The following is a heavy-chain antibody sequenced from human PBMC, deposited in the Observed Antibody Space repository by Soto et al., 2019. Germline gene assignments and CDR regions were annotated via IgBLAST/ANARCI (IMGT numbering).Heavy chain of an antibody. J-gene: IGHJ4*01. CDR1: GFSFSIYG. V-gene: IGHV3-30*18. CDR3: AKPYSGSPPKNFDY. Sequence: GGSLRLSCVASGFSFSIYGMYWVRQAPGKGLEWVAAISYDGSNKYYVDSVRGRFTISRDNSKNTVYLQMNSLRAEDTAVYYCAKPYSGSPPKNFDYWGQGNMVTVSS. CDR2: ISYDGSNK. D-gene: IGHD1-26*01.